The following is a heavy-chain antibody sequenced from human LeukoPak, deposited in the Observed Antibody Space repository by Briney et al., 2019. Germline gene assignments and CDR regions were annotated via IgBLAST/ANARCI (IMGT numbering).Heavy chain of an antibody. D-gene: IGHD3-22*01. Sequence: PGGSLGLSCAASGSTFSSYAMSWVRQAPGKGLEWVSAISGSGGSTYCADSVKGRFTISRDNSKNTLYLQMNSLRAEDTAVYYCAKCHRGYYYDSSGYLTYYFDYWGQGTLVTVSS. V-gene: IGHV3-23*01. CDR3: AKCHRGYYYDSSGYLTYYFDY. CDR1: GSTFSSYA. J-gene: IGHJ4*02. CDR2: ISGSGGST.